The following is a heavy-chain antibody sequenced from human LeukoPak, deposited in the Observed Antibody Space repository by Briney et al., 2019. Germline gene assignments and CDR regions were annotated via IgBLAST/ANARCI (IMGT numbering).Heavy chain of an antibody. Sequence: GASVKVSCKASGYTFTGYYMHWVRQAPGQGLEWMGWINPNSGGTNYAQKFQGRVTMTRDTSISTAYMELSRLRSDDTAVYYCARETKWYNWNQDAIDYWGQGTLVTVSS. CDR2: INPNSGGT. CDR1: GYTFTGYY. J-gene: IGHJ4*02. V-gene: IGHV1-2*02. CDR3: ARETKWYNWNQDAIDY. D-gene: IGHD1-20*01.